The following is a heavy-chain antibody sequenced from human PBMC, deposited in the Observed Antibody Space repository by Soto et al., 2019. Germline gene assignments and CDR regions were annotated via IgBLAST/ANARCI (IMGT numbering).Heavy chain of an antibody. CDR2: ISFDGANK. J-gene: IGHJ4*02. Sequence: SPRLGCAVSGYTFSNYAMHWVRQAPGTGMEWMAVISFDGANKFYADSVKGRFTISRDDSKNTMYLEMNSLRADDTAVYYCARDEYESSGRPSCFDYRGEGTFVTV. CDR3: ARDEYESSGRPSCFDY. CDR1: GYTFSNYA. V-gene: IGHV3-30-3*01. D-gene: IGHD3-22*01.